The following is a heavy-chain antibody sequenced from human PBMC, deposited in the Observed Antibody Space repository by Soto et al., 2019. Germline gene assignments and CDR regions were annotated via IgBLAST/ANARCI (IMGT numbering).Heavy chain of an antibody. J-gene: IGHJ3*02. CDR3: ARDFYGGTTVFDI. Sequence: PGGSLRLSCAASGFTVSNNYMTWVRQAPGKGLEWVSVIYSGGSTYYADSVKGRFTISRDNSKNTLYLQMNSLRAEDTAVYYCARDFYGGTTVFDIWGQGTMVTVSS. CDR1: GFTVSNNY. CDR2: IYSGGST. D-gene: IGHD1-7*01. V-gene: IGHV3-66*01.